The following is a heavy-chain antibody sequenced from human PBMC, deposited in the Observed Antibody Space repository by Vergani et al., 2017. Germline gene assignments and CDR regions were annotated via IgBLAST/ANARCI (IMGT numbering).Heavy chain of an antibody. CDR2: IYYSGRT. Sequence: QVQLQESGPGLVKPSETLSLTCTVSGGPLRYYYWSWIRQPPGQGLEWIGFIYYSGRTNYNPSLKSRVAISLDTSKNQFSLNLTSVTAADTAFYYCARGISVADPFDSWGQGTLVTVSS. CDR1: GGPLRYYY. V-gene: IGHV4-59*01. D-gene: IGHD6-19*01. CDR3: ARGISVADPFDS. J-gene: IGHJ4*02.